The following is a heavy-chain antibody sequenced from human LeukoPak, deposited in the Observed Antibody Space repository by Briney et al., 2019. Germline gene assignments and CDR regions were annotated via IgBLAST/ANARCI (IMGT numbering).Heavy chain of an antibody. CDR1: GLTFSTYA. V-gene: IGHV3-23*01. Sequence: GGSLRLSCAASGLTFSTYAMTWIRQAPGKGLEWVSAISGSGGNTYYADSVKGRLTISRDNSKNTLYLQMNTLRAEDTAVYYCAKDVYCSSTSCQEVCWGQGTLVTVSS. D-gene: IGHD2-2*01. CDR2: ISGSGGNT. CDR3: AKDVYCSSTSCQEVC. J-gene: IGHJ4*02.